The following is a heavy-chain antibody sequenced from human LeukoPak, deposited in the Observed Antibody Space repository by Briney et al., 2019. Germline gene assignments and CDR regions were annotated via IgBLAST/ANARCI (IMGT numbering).Heavy chain of an antibody. J-gene: IGHJ2*01. D-gene: IGHD3-3*01. CDR1: GYSLSSGYY. CDR3: ARTITIFGLVMYWNFDL. CDR2: IYHSGST. Sequence: SETLSLTCTVSGYSLSSGYYWGWIRQPPGKGLEWIGSIYHSGSTYYNPSLKSRVTISVDTSKNQFSLKLSSVTAADTAVYYCARTITIFGLVMYWNFDLWGRGTLVTVSS. V-gene: IGHV4-38-2*02.